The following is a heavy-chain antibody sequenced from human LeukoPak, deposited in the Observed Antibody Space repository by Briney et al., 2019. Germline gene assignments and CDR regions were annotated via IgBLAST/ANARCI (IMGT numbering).Heavy chain of an antibody. CDR3: AKDSGTF. CDR2: IRPDGSGK. D-gene: IGHD1-26*01. V-gene: IGHV3-7*04. J-gene: IGHJ4*02. CDR1: GFTFSNSW. Sequence: GGSLRLSCAASGFTFSNSWMTWVRQAPGKGLEWVANIRPDGSGKFCVESVKGRFTISRDNAKKSLFLQMNSLRVEDTALYYCAKDSGTFWGQGTLVTVSS.